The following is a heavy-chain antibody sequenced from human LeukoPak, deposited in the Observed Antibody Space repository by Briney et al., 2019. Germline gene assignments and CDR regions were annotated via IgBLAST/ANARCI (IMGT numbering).Heavy chain of an antibody. J-gene: IGHJ4*02. V-gene: IGHV3-21*01. CDR3: ARLRFSEYYKIDY. D-gene: IGHD3-3*01. CDR1: GFTFSSYS. CDR2: ISSSSSYI. Sequence: GGSLRLSCAASGFTFSSYSMNWVRQAPGKGLEWVSSISSSSSYIYYADSVKGRFTISRDNAKNSLYLQMNSLRAEDTAVYYCARLRFSEYYKIDYWGQGTLVTVSS.